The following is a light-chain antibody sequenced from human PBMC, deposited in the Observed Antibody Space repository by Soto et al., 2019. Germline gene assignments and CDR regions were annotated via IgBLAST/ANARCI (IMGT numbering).Light chain of an antibody. CDR3: QQYGGSRWT. CDR1: QSVSSTY. J-gene: IGKJ1*01. V-gene: IGKV3-20*01. CDR2: GAS. Sequence: EIVLTQSPGTLSLSPGERATLSCRASQSVSSTYLAWYQQKPGQAPRLLIYGASNRATGIPDRFSGSGSGTDFTLTISRLEQEDFAVYYCQQYGGSRWTFGQGTRVDI.